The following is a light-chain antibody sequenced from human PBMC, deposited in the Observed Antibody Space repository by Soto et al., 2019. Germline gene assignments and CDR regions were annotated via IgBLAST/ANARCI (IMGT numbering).Light chain of an antibody. Sequence: QSVLSQPPSASGSPGQSVTISCTGSSSDVGGYNFVSWYQHLPGKAPKLMIYEVIQRPSGVPDRFSGSKSGNTASLTVSGLQAEDEADYYCSSYTTSTSFILFGGGTKLTVL. CDR2: EVI. CDR3: SSYTTSTSFIL. V-gene: IGLV2-8*01. J-gene: IGLJ2*01. CDR1: SSDVGGYNF.